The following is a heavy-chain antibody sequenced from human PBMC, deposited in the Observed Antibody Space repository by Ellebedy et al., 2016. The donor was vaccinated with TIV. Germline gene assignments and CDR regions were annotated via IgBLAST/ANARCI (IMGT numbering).Heavy chain of an antibody. Sequence: GESLKISXAASGFTFDDYGMSWVRQAPGKGLEWVSDINWNGGSTGYADSVKGRFTISRDNAQNSLFLQMNSLRDEDTAVYYCARAFHYDSGGYSYVRDYFDYWGQGTLVTVSS. CDR2: INWNGGST. CDR1: GFTFDDYG. D-gene: IGHD3-22*01. J-gene: IGHJ4*02. CDR3: ARAFHYDSGGYSYVRDYFDY. V-gene: IGHV3-20*04.